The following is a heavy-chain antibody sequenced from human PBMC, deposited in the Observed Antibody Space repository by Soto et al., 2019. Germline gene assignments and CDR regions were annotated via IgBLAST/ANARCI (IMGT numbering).Heavy chain of an antibody. V-gene: IGHV3-11*01. D-gene: IGHD2-15*01. Sequence: QVQLVESGGGLVKPGGSLRLSCAASGFTFSDYNMGWFRQAPGKGLEWIAYISGTVNTLYYADSLEGRFTISRDNANNSLPLQINNLRAEETAVFYCVRDRWLLLGGDYWVQGTLVTVSS. CDR3: VRDRWLLLGGDY. CDR2: ISGTVNTL. J-gene: IGHJ4*02. CDR1: GFTFSDYN.